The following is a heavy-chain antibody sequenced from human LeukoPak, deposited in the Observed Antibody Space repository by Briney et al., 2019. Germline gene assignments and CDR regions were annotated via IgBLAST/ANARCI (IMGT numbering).Heavy chain of an antibody. D-gene: IGHD4-17*01. J-gene: IGHJ4*02. V-gene: IGHV4-59*08. CDR3: ARHPPDLLTTMTEFDY. Sequence: SETLSLTCTVSGGSISNYYWGWIRQPPGKGLEWIGHIYNSGSTNYNPSLKSRVTISGDTSKNQFSLKLSSVTAADTAVYYCARHPPDLLTTMTEFDYWGQGTLVTVSS. CDR2: IYNSGST. CDR1: GGSISNYY.